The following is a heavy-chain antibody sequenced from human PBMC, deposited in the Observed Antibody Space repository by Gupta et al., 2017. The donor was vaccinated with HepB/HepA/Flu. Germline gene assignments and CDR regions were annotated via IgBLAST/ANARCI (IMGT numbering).Heavy chain of an antibody. V-gene: IGHV4-39*01. CDR2: IYYSGST. CDR3: ARNYYGSGSYGGY. CDR1: GGSISSSSYY. J-gene: IGHJ4*02. Sequence: QLQLQESGPGLVKPSETLSLTCTVSGGSISSSSYYWGWIRQPPGKGLEWIGSIYYSGSTYYNPSLKSRVTISVDTSKNQFSLKLSSVTAADTAVYYCARNYYGSGSYGGYWGQGTLVTVSS. D-gene: IGHD3-10*01.